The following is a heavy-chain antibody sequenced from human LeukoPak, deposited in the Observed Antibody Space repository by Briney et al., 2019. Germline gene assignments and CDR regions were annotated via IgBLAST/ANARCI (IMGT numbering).Heavy chain of an antibody. V-gene: IGHV4-34*01. J-gene: IGHJ4*02. CDR3: AREGPHYYGSGSLPFDY. CDR1: GGSFSGYY. Sequence: SETLSPTCAVYGGSFSGYYWSWIRQPPGKGLEWIGEINHSGSTNYNPSLKSRVTISVDTSKNQFSLKLSSVTAADTAVYYCAREGPHYYGSGSLPFDYWGQGTLVTVSS. D-gene: IGHD3-10*01. CDR2: INHSGST.